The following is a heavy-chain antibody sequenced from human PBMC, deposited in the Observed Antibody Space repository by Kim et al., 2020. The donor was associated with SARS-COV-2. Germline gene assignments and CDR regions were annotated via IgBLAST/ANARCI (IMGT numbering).Heavy chain of an antibody. CDR2: INHSGST. Sequence: SETLSLTCAVYGGSFSGYYWSWIRQPPGKGLEWIGEINHSGSTNYNPSLKSRVTISVDTSKNQFSLKLSSVTAADTAVYYCARGWSIAAFHYYYGMDVWGQGTTVTVSS. CDR1: GGSFSGYY. J-gene: IGHJ6*02. V-gene: IGHV4-34*01. D-gene: IGHD6-6*01. CDR3: ARGWSIAAFHYYYGMDV.